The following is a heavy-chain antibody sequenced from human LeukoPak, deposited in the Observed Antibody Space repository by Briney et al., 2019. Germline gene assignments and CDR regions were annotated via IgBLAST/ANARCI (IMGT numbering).Heavy chain of an antibody. J-gene: IGHJ5*02. CDR3: AREFYTALRS. D-gene: IGHD2-2*02. CDR1: GGSISSYY. Sequence: PSETLSLTCSVSGGSISSYYWSWIRQPPGKGLEWIGYISYSGSTNYNPSLKSRVTISVDTSKSQFSLKLSSVTAADTAVYYCAREFYTALRSWGQGTLVTVSS. V-gene: IGHV4-59*01. CDR2: ISYSGST.